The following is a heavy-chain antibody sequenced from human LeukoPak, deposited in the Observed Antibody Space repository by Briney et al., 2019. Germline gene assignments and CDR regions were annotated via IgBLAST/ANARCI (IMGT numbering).Heavy chain of an antibody. V-gene: IGHV3-64*02. CDR1: GFTFGSYA. Sequence: GGSLRLSCSASGFTFGSYAMHWVRQAPGKGLEYVSAISSNGGSTYYADSVKGRFTISRDNSKNTLYLQMGSLRAEDMAVYYCARGIPAAGTWFDPWGQGTLVTVSS. D-gene: IGHD6-13*01. CDR3: ARGIPAAGTWFDP. J-gene: IGHJ5*02. CDR2: ISSNGGST.